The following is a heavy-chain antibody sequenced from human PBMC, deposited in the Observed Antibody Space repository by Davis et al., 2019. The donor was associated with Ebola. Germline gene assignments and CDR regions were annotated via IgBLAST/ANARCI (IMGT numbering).Heavy chain of an antibody. CDR2: INPRGDST. D-gene: IGHD1-26*01. J-gene: IGHJ6*02. CDR1: GDIFTTYN. V-gene: IGHV1-46*01. CDR3: ARDIRGGSGNYQGYYYYYYGMDV. Sequence: ASVKVSCKASGDIFTTYNIHWVRQAPGQGLEWMAVINPRGDSTSYAQKFQGRVTITADESTSTAYMELSSLRSEDTAVYYCARDIRGGSGNYQGYYYYYYGMDVWGQGTTVTVSS.